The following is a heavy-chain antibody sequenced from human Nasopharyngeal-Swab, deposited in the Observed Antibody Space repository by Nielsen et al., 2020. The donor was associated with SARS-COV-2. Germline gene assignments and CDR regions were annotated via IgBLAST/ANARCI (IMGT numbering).Heavy chain of an antibody. Sequence: VRQMPGKGLEWIGEIYHSGSTNYNPSLKSRVTISVDTSKNQFSLKLSSVTAADTAVYYCARGSCSSTSCYFDYWGQGTLVTVSS. V-gene: IGHV4-4*02. CDR2: IYHSGST. J-gene: IGHJ4*02. CDR3: ARGSCSSTSCYFDY. D-gene: IGHD2-2*01.